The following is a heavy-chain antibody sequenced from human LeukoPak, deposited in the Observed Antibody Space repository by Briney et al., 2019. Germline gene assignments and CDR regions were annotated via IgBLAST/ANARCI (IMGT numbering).Heavy chain of an antibody. V-gene: IGHV3-23*01. Sequence: GGSLRLSCAASGFTFSSYAMSWVRQAPGKGLEWVSAISGSGGSTYYADSVKGRFTISRDNSKNTLYLQMNSLRAEDTAVYYCXXXXXXQQLVAYYGMDVWGQGTTVTVSS. CDR3: XXXXXXQQLVAYYGMDV. CDR1: GFTFSSYA. J-gene: IGHJ6*02. CDR2: ISGSGGST. D-gene: IGHD6-13*01.